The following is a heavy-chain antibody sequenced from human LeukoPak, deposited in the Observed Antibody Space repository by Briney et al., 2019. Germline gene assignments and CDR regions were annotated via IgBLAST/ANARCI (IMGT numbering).Heavy chain of an antibody. Sequence: ASVKVSCKAYGYTFTSYGISWVRQAPGQGLEWMGWISAYNGNTNYAQKLQGRVTMTTDTSTSTAYMELRSLRSDDTAVYYCETVRSIAARRYYYYYMDVWGKGTTVTVSS. J-gene: IGHJ6*03. D-gene: IGHD6-6*01. CDR3: ETVRSIAARRYYYYYMDV. CDR1: GYTFTSYG. CDR2: ISAYNGNT. V-gene: IGHV1-18*01.